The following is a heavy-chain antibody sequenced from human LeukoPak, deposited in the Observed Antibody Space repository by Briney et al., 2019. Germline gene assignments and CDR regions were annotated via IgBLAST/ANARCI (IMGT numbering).Heavy chain of an antibody. CDR1: GFTFSNAW. Sequence: GGSLRLSCAASGFTFSNAWMSWVRQAPGKGLEWVGRIKSKTDGGTTDYAAPVKGRFTISRDDSKNTLYLQMNSLKTEDTAVYYCTTDGLNSYYYDSSGYRGPLWFDPWGQGTLDTVSS. J-gene: IGHJ5*02. D-gene: IGHD3-22*01. V-gene: IGHV3-15*01. CDR3: TTDGLNSYYYDSSGYRGPLWFDP. CDR2: IKSKTDGGTT.